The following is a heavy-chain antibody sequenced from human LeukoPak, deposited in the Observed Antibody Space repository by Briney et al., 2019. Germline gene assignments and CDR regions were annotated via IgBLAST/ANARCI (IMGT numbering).Heavy chain of an antibody. CDR1: GYTFTGYY. D-gene: IGHD3-10*01. Sequence: ASVKVSCKASGYTFTGYYIHWVRQAPGQELEWMGWINPDSGGTNYAQNFHGRVTMTRDTSISTAYMAVSRLRSDDTAVYYCAREYYYGSGNYYNRIDYWGQGTLVTVSS. V-gene: IGHV1-2*02. CDR2: INPDSGGT. J-gene: IGHJ4*02. CDR3: AREYYYGSGNYYNRIDY.